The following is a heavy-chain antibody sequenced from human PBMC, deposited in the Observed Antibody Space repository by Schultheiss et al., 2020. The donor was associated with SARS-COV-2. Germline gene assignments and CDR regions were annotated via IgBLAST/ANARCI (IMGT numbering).Heavy chain of an antibody. CDR2: ISSSGSTI. Sequence: GGSLRLSCAASGFTFRIHWMHWVRQAPGKGLEWVSYISSSGSTIYYADSVKGRFTISRDNAKNSLYLQMNSLRAEDTAVYYCARDRTYYDFWSGYYSYYFDYWGQGTLVTVSS. V-gene: IGHV3-48*04. CDR3: ARDRTYYDFWSGYYSYYFDY. J-gene: IGHJ4*02. CDR1: GFTFRIHW. D-gene: IGHD3-3*01.